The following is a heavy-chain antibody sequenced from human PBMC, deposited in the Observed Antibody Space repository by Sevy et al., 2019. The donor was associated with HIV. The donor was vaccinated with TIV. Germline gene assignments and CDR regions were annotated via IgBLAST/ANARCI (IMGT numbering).Heavy chain of an antibody. Sequence: GGSLRLSCAASGFTFSSYWMSWVRQAPGRGLEWVANIKQDGSEKYYVDSVKGRFTISRDNAKNSLYLQMNSLRAEDTAVYYCARGELWLQGGYYFDYWGQGTLVTVSS. D-gene: IGHD5-18*01. J-gene: IGHJ4*02. CDR3: ARGELWLQGGYYFDY. V-gene: IGHV3-7*03. CDR1: GFTFSSYW. CDR2: IKQDGSEK.